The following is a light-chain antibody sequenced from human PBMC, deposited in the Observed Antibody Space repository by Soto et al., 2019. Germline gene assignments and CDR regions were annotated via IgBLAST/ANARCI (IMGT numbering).Light chain of an antibody. CDR3: QQLNSYPLT. CDR1: QAISSH. Sequence: DIQLTQSPSFLSASVGGRVTITCRASQAISSHLAWYQQKPGKAPNLLIYGASTLQSGVPSRFSGSGSGTQFTLTISNLQPEDFATYYCQQLNSYPLTFGPGTTVDIK. V-gene: IGKV1-9*01. J-gene: IGKJ3*01. CDR2: GAS.